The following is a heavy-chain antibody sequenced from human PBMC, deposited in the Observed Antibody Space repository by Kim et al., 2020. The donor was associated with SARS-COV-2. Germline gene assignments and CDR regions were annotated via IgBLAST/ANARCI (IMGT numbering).Heavy chain of an antibody. J-gene: IGHJ5*02. CDR1: GGSFSGYY. CDR2: INHSGST. D-gene: IGHD3-3*01. CDR3: ARGSRLYYDFWSGYPYNWFDP. Sequence: SETLSLTCAVYGGSFSGYYWSWIRQPPGKGLEWIGEINHSGSTNYNPSLKSRVTISVDTSKNQFSLKLSSVTAADTAVYYCARGSRLYYDFWSGYPYNWFDPWGQGTLVTVSS. V-gene: IGHV4-34*01.